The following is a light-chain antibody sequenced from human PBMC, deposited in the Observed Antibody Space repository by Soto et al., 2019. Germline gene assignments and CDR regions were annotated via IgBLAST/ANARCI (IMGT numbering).Light chain of an antibody. CDR3: QLYGSSPPRYT. J-gene: IGKJ2*01. CDR2: DAF. CDR1: QSVSTY. V-gene: IGKV3-11*01. Sequence: EIVLTQSPATLSLSPGERATLSCRASQSVSTYLAWYQQKPGQAPRLLIYDAFNRATGVPARFRGSGSGTDFTLTISGLEPEDFAVYFCQLYGSSPPRYTFGQGTKLEIK.